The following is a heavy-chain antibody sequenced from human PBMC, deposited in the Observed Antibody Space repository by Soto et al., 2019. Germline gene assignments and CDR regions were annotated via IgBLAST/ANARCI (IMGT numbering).Heavy chain of an antibody. Sequence: PGGSLRLSCAISGFSVSSHAMSWVRQAPGKGLEWVSSISGSADGTYSGDSVKGRFTIPRDSSSRTLSLQMNNLRGEDTAVYFCTKGRRGILMVYGFGGMDVWGQGTTVTV. D-gene: IGHD2-8*01. J-gene: IGHJ6*02. CDR3: TKGRRGILMVYGFGGMDV. CDR1: GFSVSSHA. V-gene: IGHV3-23*01. CDR2: ISGSADGT.